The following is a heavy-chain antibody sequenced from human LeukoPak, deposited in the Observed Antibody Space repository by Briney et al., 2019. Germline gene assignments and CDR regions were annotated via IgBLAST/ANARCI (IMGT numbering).Heavy chain of an antibody. CDR1: GFIFSSYT. J-gene: IGHJ3*02. D-gene: IGHD3-22*01. Sequence: PGGSLRLSCAVSGFIFSSYTMNWVRQAPGQGPEWVAYVSRDSQTVYYADSVKGRFTISRDNSKNTLYLQMNSLRAEDTAVYYCAKFSYDTPVEAFDIWGQGTMVTVSS. CDR3: AKFSYDTPVEAFDI. CDR2: VSRDSQTV. V-gene: IGHV3-48*01.